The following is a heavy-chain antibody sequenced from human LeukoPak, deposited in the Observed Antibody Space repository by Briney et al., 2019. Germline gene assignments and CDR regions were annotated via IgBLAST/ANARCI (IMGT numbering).Heavy chain of an antibody. CDR3: ARGTPARGIVVVPAAIH. D-gene: IGHD2-2*01. CDR2: TYSGGST. Sequence: PGGSLRLSCAASGFTVSSNYMSWVRQAPGKGLEWVSVTYSGGSTYYADSVKGRFTISRDNSKNTLYLQMNSLRAEDTAVYYCARGTPARGIVVVPAAIHWGQGTLVTVSS. CDR1: GFTVSSNY. V-gene: IGHV3-66*02. J-gene: IGHJ4*02.